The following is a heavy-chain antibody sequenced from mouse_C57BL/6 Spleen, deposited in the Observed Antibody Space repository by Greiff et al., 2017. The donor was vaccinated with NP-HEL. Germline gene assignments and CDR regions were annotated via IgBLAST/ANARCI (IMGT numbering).Heavy chain of an antibody. D-gene: IGHD1-1*01. CDR1: GYAFTNYL. V-gene: IGHV1-54*01. CDR2: INPGSGGT. J-gene: IGHJ1*03. CDR3: ARDGSSPFYWYFDV. Sequence: VQLVESGAELVRPGTSVKVSCKASGYAFTNYLIEWVKQRPGQGLEWIGVINPGSGGTNYNEKFKGKATLTADKSSSTAYMQLSSLTSEDSAVYFCARDGSSPFYWYFDVWGTGTTVTVSS.